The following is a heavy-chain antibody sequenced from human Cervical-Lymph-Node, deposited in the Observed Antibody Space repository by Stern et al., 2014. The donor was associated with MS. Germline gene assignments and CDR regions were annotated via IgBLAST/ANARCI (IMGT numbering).Heavy chain of an antibody. J-gene: IGHJ4*02. CDR3: AKGGYYFDY. CDR1: GFTFSSFG. D-gene: IGHD3-16*01. V-gene: IGHV3-30*18. CDR2: ISYDGSNK. Sequence: VQLEESGGGVVQPGRSLRLSCAASGFTFSSFGMHWVRQAPGKGLEWVAVISYDGSNKYYADSVKCRFTISRDNSKNTLYLQMNSLRAEDTAVYYCAKGGYYFDYWGQGTLVTVSS.